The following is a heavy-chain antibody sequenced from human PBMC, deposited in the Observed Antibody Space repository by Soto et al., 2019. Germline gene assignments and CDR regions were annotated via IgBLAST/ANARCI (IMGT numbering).Heavy chain of an antibody. D-gene: IGHD3-9*01. J-gene: IGHJ6*02. V-gene: IGHV1-69*08. CDR3: ARDEYDILTGRLSYGMDV. CDR2: IIPILGIA. CDR1: GGTFSSYT. Sequence: QVQLVQSGAEVKKPGSSVKVSCKASGGTFSSYTISWVRQAPGQGLEWMGRIIPILGIANYAQKFQGRVTITADKSTSTAYMELSSLRSEDTAVYYCARDEYDILTGRLSYGMDVWGQGTTVTVSS.